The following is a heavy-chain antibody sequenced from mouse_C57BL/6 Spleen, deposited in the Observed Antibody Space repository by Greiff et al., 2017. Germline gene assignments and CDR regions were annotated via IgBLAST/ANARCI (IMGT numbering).Heavy chain of an antibody. CDR2: IDPEDGET. Sequence: VQLKESGAELVKPGASVKLSCTASGFNIKDYYMHWVKQRTEQGLEWIGRIDPEDGETKYAPKFQGKATITADASSNTAYLQLSSLTSEDTAIYYGASLYYDYDVGFAYWGQGTLVTVSA. CDR3: ASLYYDYDVGFAY. D-gene: IGHD2-4*01. V-gene: IGHV14-2*01. CDR1: GFNIKDYY. J-gene: IGHJ3*01.